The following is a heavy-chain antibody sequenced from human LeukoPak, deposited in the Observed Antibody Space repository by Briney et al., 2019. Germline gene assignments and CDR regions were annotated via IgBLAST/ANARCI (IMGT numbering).Heavy chain of an antibody. CDR2: MNPNSGNT. D-gene: IGHD5-12*01. J-gene: IGHJ4*02. CDR1: GYTFTSYD. CDR3: ASNSGYDQSFNY. V-gene: IGHV1-8*01. Sequence: ASVKVSCKASGYTFTSYDINWVRQATGQGLEWMGWMNPNSGNTGYAQKFQGRVTMTRNTSISTAYMELSSLRSDDTAVYYCASNSGYDQSFNYWGQGTLVTVSS.